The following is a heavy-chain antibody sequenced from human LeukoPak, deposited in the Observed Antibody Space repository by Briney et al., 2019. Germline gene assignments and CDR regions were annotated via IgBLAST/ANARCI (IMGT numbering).Heavy chain of an antibody. CDR1: EFTVSSNY. CDR3: ARTYNSGWYFDY. CDR2: IYSGGST. J-gene: IGHJ4*02. D-gene: IGHD6-19*01. V-gene: IGHV3-53*01. Sequence: GGSLRLSCAASEFTVSSNYMTWVRRAPGKGLEWVSVIYSGGSTYYADSVKGRFTISRHTSKNTLYLQMNSLRAEDTAVYYCARTYNSGWYFDYWGQGTLVTVSS.